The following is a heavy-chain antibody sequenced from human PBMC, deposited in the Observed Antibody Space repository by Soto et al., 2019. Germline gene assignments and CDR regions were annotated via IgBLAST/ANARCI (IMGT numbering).Heavy chain of an antibody. J-gene: IGHJ4*02. CDR2: IFYSGST. Sequence: SETLSLTCTVSGVSISSYYWGWIRQPPGKGLEWIGSIFYSGSTYYNPSLKSRVAISADTSKNQLSLKLSGVTAADTAVYYCARAGSTSRSECLDYWGQGALVTLSS. V-gene: IGHV4-39*07. CDR3: ARAGSTSRSECLDY. D-gene: IGHD2-2*01. CDR1: GVSISSYY.